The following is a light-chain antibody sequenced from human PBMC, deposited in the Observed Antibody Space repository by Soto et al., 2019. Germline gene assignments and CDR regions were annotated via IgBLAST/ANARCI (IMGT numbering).Light chain of an antibody. CDR3: SSYTSNTTPYV. Sequence: SVLNHPPSVSGSPGQSLAISCTRTSSDVGAYNYVSWYQQHPGKFPKLLIYDVTNRPSGVSDRFSGSKSGNTASLTISGLQAEDEADYYCSSYTSNTTPYVFGTGTKVTVL. CDR1: SSDVGAYNY. J-gene: IGLJ1*01. V-gene: IGLV2-14*01. CDR2: DVT.